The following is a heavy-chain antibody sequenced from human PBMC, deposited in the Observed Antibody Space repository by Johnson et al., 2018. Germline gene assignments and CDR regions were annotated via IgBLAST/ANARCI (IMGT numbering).Heavy chain of an antibody. D-gene: IGHD6-19*01. CDR2: ISGTGGGT. CDR3: AGGLRGSGWYPDYFHN. J-gene: IGHJ1*01. CDR1: GFTFSSYA. V-gene: IGHV3-23*04. Sequence: VQLVESGGGLEHPGGSXRLSCAASGFTFSSYAMSWVRPAPGKGLEWVSSISGTGGGTYYADSVKGRFTIYRDNSKNTLYLQMARLVVEDTALYYCAGGLRGSGWYPDYFHNWGQGTLVTVSS.